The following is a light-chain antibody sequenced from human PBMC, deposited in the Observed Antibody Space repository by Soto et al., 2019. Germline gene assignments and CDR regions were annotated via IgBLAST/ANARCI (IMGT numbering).Light chain of an antibody. CDR2: KAS. Sequence: DIQMTQTPSTLSGSVGDRGTITCRASQTISSWLAWYQQKPGKAPKLLIYKASILKSGVPSRFSGSGSGTEFTLTIGSLQPDDFATYYCQHYNSYSEAFGQGTNVQLK. CDR1: QTISSW. V-gene: IGKV1-5*03. CDR3: QHYNSYSEA. J-gene: IGKJ1*01.